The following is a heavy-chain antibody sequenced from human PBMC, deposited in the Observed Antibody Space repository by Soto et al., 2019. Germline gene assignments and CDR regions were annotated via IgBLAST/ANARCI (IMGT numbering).Heavy chain of an antibody. CDR2: INAGNGNT. CDR3: ARRRVDVAVAPSFILRSWFDP. J-gene: IGHJ5*02. V-gene: IGHV1-3*01. D-gene: IGHD2-2*02. CDR1: GYTFTSYA. Sequence: ASVKVSCKASGYTFTSYAMHWVRQAPGQRLEWMGWINAGNGNTKYSQKFQGRFTISRDNAKNSLFLQMDSLRAEDTAVYYCARRRVDVAVAPSFILRSWFDPWGQGTLVTVSS.